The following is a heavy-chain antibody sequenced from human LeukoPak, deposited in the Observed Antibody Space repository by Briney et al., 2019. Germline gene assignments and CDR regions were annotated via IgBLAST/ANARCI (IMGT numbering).Heavy chain of an antibody. Sequence: PGGSLRLSCAASGFTFSSYEMNWVRQAPGKGLEWIGSIYYSRSTYYNPSLKSRVTISVDTSKNQFSLKLSSVTAADTAVYYCARSSLGYCSSTSCPLEDNWFDPWGQGTLVTVSS. CDR2: IYYSRST. V-gene: IGHV4-39*07. D-gene: IGHD2-2*01. J-gene: IGHJ5*02. CDR3: ARSSLGYCSSTSCPLEDNWFDP. CDR1: GFTFSSYE.